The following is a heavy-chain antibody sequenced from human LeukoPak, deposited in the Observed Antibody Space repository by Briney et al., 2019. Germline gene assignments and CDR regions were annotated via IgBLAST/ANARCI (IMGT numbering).Heavy chain of an antibody. CDR3: IRTVYADGYYYGMDV. D-gene: IGHD2-8*01. V-gene: IGHV3-49*04. CDR1: GFTFGDYA. J-gene: IGHJ6*02. Sequence: GRSLRLSCTASGFTFGDYAMSWVRQAPGEGREWEGFVRRKAYGGTKEYAASVKGRFTISRGDSKSIAYLQMNSLKTEDTAVYYCIRTVYADGYYYGMDVWGQGTTVTVSS. CDR2: VRRKAYGGTK.